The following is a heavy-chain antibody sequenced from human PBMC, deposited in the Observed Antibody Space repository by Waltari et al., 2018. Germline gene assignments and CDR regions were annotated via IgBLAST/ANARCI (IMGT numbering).Heavy chain of an antibody. CDR3: ATKRDYCSSTSCYVDYYYYMDV. CDR2: IIPIFGTA. D-gene: IGHD2-2*01. Sequence: QVQLVQSGAEVKKPGSSVKVSCKASGGTFSSYAISWVRQAPGQGLEWMGGIIPIFGTANYAQKFQGRVTITADKSTSTAYMELSSLRSEDTAVYYCATKRDYCSSTSCYVDYYYYMDVWGKGTTVTVSS. V-gene: IGHV1-69*14. CDR1: GGTFSSYA. J-gene: IGHJ6*03.